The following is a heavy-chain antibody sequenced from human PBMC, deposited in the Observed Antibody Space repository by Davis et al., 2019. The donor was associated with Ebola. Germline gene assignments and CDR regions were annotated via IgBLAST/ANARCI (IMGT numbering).Heavy chain of an antibody. D-gene: IGHD6-13*01. CDR3: ARGQPYASRQGWVDP. J-gene: IGHJ5*02. CDR1: GGSFSGYY. Sequence: SETLSLTCAVYGGSFSGYYWSWIRQPPGKGLEWIGEINHSGSTNYNPSLKSRVTMSVDASKNQFSLKLTSVTAADTAVYFCARGQPYASRQGWVDPWGQGTLVTVTS. CDR2: INHSGST. V-gene: IGHV4-34*01.